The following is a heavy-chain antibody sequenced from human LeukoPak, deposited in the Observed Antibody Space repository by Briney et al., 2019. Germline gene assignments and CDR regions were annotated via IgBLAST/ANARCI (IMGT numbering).Heavy chain of an antibody. CDR3: ARDKPAAIKTEHWVYYYCGMDV. CDR2: INPSGGST. J-gene: IGHJ6*02. V-gene: IGHV1-46*01. D-gene: IGHD2-2*02. CDR1: GYTFTSYY. Sequence: ASVKVSCKASGYTFTSYYMHWVRQAPGQGLEWMGIINPSGGSTSCAQKFQGRVTMTRDTSTSTVYMELSSLRSEDTAVYYCARDKPAAIKTEHWVYYYCGMDVWGQGTTVTVSS.